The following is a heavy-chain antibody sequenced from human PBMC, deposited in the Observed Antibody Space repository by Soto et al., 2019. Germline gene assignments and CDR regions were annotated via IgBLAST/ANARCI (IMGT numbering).Heavy chain of an antibody. J-gene: IGHJ6*02. D-gene: IGHD6-13*01. CDR2: INHSGST. Sequence: PSETLSLTCAVYGGSFSGYYWSWIRQPPGKGLEWIGEINHSGSTNYNPSLKSRVTISVDTSKNQFSLKLSSVTAADTAVYYCARARRSEQPWPYYYSGMDVWGQGTTVTVSS. CDR3: ARARRSEQPWPYYYSGMDV. V-gene: IGHV4-34*01. CDR1: GGSFSGYY.